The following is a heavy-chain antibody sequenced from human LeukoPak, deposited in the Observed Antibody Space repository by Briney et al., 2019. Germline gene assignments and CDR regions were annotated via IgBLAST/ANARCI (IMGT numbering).Heavy chain of an antibody. CDR1: GFSLSTTGEG. Sequence: SGPTLVKPTQTLTLTCTFSGFSLSTTGEGVGWIRQPPGKALEWLAIIYWDDDKRHSPSLKSRLTVTKDTSKNQVVLTMTNMDPVDTATYYCAHRRHTDSWPYNWFDPWGQGILVTVSS. V-gene: IGHV2-5*02. CDR2: IYWDDDK. J-gene: IGHJ5*02. D-gene: IGHD2-2*02. CDR3: AHRRHTDSWPYNWFDP.